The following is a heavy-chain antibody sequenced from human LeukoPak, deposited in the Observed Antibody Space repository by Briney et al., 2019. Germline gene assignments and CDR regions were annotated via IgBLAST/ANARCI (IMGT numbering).Heavy chain of an antibody. CDR3: AKDPLPGPSGHDLPHYFDY. J-gene: IGHJ4*02. V-gene: IGHV3-23*01. CDR1: GFTFSSYA. CDR2: ISGSGGST. D-gene: IGHD5-12*01. Sequence: GGSLRLSCAASGFTFSSYAMSWVRQAPGKGLEWVSAISGSGGSTYYADSVKGRFTISRDNSKNTLYLQMNSLRAEDTAVYYCAKDPLPGPSGHDLPHYFDYWGQGTLVTVSS.